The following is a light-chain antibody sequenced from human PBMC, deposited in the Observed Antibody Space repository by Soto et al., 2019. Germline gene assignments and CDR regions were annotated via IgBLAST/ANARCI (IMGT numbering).Light chain of an antibody. CDR2: EVS. J-gene: IGLJ2*01. Sequence: QSVLTQPASVSGSPGQSITISCTGTSSDVGGYNYVSWYQQHPGKAPKLMIYEVSYRPTGVSNRFSGSKSGNTASLTISGLQAEDEDDYYCSSYTSSSTLVFGGGTKLTVL. V-gene: IGLV2-14*01. CDR3: SSYTSSSTLV. CDR1: SSDVGGYNY.